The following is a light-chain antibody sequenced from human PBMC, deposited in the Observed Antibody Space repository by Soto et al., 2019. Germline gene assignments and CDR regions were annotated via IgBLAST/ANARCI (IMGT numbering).Light chain of an antibody. Sequence: QSLLTHPPSASGTPGQRVTIGCSGRKSNVGSTTVSWYQQRPRTAPRLLIHTNDQRPSGVPDRFSGSKSGSSASLAISGLQSEDEAEYYCVSWDDSLNRYVFGSGTKVTVL. V-gene: IGLV1-44*01. CDR1: KSNVGSTT. CDR2: TND. CDR3: VSWDDSLNRYV. J-gene: IGLJ1*01.